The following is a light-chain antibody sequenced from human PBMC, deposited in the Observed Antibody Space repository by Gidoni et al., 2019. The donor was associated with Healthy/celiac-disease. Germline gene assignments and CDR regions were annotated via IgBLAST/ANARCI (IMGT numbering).Light chain of an antibody. J-gene: IGKJ4*01. Sequence: DIVMTQPPLSLSVTPGEPASSSCRSSQRLLHSNGYNYLDWDLQKPGQSPQLLIYLGSNRASGVPDRFSGSGSGTDFTLKISRVEAEDVGVYYCMQALQPALTFGGGTKVEIK. V-gene: IGKV2-28*01. CDR1: QRLLHSNGYNY. CDR2: LGS. CDR3: MQALQPALT.